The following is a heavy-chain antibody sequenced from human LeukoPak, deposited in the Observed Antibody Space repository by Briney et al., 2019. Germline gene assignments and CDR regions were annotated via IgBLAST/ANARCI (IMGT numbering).Heavy chain of an antibody. CDR3: ARLYYYDSSGYNGLDY. V-gene: IGHV5-51*01. D-gene: IGHD3-22*01. Sequence: TGESLKISCKGSGYSFTSYWIGWVRQMPGKGLEWMGIIYPGDSDTRYSPSFQGQVTISADKSISTAYLQWSSLKASDTAMYYCARLYYYDSSGYNGLDYWGQGTLVTVSS. CDR2: IYPGDSDT. CDR1: GYSFTSYW. J-gene: IGHJ4*02.